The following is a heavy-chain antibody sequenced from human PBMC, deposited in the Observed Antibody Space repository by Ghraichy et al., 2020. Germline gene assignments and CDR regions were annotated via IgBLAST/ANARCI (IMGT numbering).Heavy chain of an antibody. CDR2: MYYSGTT. V-gene: IGHV4-39*01. J-gene: IGHJ4*02. Sequence: SETLSLTCNVSGGSISSSSYYWGWIRQPPGKGLEWIGSMYYSGTTYYNPSLKSRVIISVDTSKNQFSLKLSSVTAADTAVYYCADDSSGSTAFDYWGQGTLVTVSS. CDR3: ADDSSGSTAFDY. D-gene: IGHD3-22*01. CDR1: GGSISSSSYY.